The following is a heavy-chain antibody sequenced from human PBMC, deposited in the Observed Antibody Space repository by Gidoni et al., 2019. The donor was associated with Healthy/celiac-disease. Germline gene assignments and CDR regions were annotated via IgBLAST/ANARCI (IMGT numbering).Heavy chain of an antibody. CDR1: GFSLSTSGAG. J-gene: IGHJ4*02. V-gene: IGHV2-5*01. CDR2: IYWNDDK. Sequence: QITLKESGPTLVKPTQTLPLTCTFSGFSLSTSGAGVGWIRQPPGKALEWLALIYWNDDKRYSPSLKSRLTITKDTSKNQVVLTMTNMDPVDTATYYCAHTAVSRIPDSSGYYAGFDYWGQGTLVTVSS. D-gene: IGHD3-22*01. CDR3: AHTAVSRIPDSSGYYAGFDY.